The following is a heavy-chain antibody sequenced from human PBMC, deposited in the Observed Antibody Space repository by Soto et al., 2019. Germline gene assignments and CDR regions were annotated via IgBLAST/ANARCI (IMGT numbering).Heavy chain of an antibody. V-gene: IGHV3-30*18. CDR3: AKAHYGDYVTYYYYGMDV. J-gene: IGHJ6*02. D-gene: IGHD4-17*01. CDR1: GFTFSSYG. CDR2: ISYDGSNK. Sequence: PGGSLRLSCAASGFTFSSYGMHWVRQAPGKGLEWVAVISYDGSNKYYADSVKGRFTISRDNSKNTLYLQMNSLRAEDTAVYYCAKAHYGDYVTYYYYGMDVWGQGTTVTVSS.